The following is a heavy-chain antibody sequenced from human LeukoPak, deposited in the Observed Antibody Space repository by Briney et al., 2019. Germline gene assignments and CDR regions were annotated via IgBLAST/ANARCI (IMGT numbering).Heavy chain of an antibody. J-gene: IGHJ4*02. V-gene: IGHV3-33*01. CDR2: IWYDGSNK. CDR3: ARDLARVEYCSSTSCSGGIDY. Sequence: GRSLRLSCAVSGFTFSSYGMHWVRQAPGKGLEWVAVIWYDGSNKYYADSVKGRFTISRDNSKNTLYLQMNSLRAEDTAVYYCARDLARVEYCSSTSCSGGIDYWGQGTLVTVSS. CDR1: GFTFSSYG. D-gene: IGHD2-2*01.